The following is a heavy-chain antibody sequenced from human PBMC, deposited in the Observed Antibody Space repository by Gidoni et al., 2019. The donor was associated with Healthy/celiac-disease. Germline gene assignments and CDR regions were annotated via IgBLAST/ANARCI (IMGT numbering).Heavy chain of an antibody. Sequence: QLQLQASGPVLVKPSETLSLTCTVSGVSISSSSYYWGWIRQPPGKGLECIGSIYDSGSNYYNPSLKSRVTISVDTSKNQFSLKLSSVTAADTAVYYCARHYETVAGTPVDYWGQGTLVTVSS. V-gene: IGHV4-39*01. D-gene: IGHD6-19*01. J-gene: IGHJ4*02. CDR3: ARHYETVAGTPVDY. CDR1: GVSISSSSYY. CDR2: IYDSGSN.